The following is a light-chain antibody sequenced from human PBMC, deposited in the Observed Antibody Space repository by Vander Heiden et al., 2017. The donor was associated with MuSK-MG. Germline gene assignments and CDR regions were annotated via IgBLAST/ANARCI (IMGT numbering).Light chain of an antibody. CDR1: DSNIGRKS. V-gene: IGLV1-44*01. CDR2: ATT. Sequence: QSVLTQPPSASGTPGQSVPISCSGSDSNIGRKSVIWYRQFPGTAPEALIYATTHRPPGVADRFSGSKSGTSASLAISGLQSEDEADYYCAAWDDGLNGWLFGGGTKLVVL. J-gene: IGLJ2*01. CDR3: AAWDDGLNGWL.